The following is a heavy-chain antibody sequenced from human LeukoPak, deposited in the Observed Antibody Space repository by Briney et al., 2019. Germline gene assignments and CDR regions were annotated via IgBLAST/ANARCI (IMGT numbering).Heavy chain of an antibody. CDR1: GYTFTGYY. CDR2: INPNSGGT. V-gene: IGHV1-2*02. Sequence: ASVKVSCKASGYTFTGYYMHWVRQAPGQGLEWMGWINPNSGGTNYAQKFQGRVTMTRDTSISTAYMELSRLRSDDTAVYDCARVVVGEYVLTPFDYWGQGTLVTVSS. D-gene: IGHD4-17*01. J-gene: IGHJ4*02. CDR3: ARVVVGEYVLTPFDY.